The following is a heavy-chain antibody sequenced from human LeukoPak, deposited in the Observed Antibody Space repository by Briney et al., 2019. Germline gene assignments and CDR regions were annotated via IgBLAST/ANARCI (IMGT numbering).Heavy chain of an antibody. Sequence: ASVKVSCKASGYTFTSYYMHWVRQAPGQGLEWMGWINPNSGGTNYAQKFQGRVTMTRDTSISTAYMELSRLRSDDTAVYYCARDQGGYSYGIGMDYYYMDVWGKGTTVTISS. CDR2: INPNSGGT. CDR1: GYTFTSYY. CDR3: ARDQGGYSYGIGMDYYYMDV. D-gene: IGHD5-18*01. J-gene: IGHJ6*03. V-gene: IGHV1-2*02.